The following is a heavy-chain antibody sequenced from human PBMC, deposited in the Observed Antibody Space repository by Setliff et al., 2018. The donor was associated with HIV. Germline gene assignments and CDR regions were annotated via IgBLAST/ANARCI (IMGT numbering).Heavy chain of an antibody. CDR3: AKDFTTTVTTLNWFDP. D-gene: IGHD4-17*01. V-gene: IGHV3-23*01. Sequence: GGSLRLSCAASGFTFSNYAMTWVRQAPGKGLEWVSGISGSGDTTNYADSVKGRFTISRDNSKNTLYLQMNSLRAEDTAVYYCAKDFTTTVTTLNWFDPWGQGTLVTVSS. CDR1: GFTFSNYA. CDR2: ISGSGDTT. J-gene: IGHJ5*02.